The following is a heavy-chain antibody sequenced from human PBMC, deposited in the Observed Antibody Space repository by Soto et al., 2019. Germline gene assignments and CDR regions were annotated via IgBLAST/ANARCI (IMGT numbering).Heavy chain of an antibody. CDR3: AREGHYDYVWGSYRPYYFDY. D-gene: IGHD3-16*02. Sequence: RASVKVSCKASGYTFTSYGISWVRQAPGQGLEWMGWISAYNGNTNYAQKLQGRVTMTTDTSTSTAYMELRSLRSDDTAVYYCAREGHYDYVWGSYRPYYFDYWGQGTLVTVSS. V-gene: IGHV1-18*01. CDR2: ISAYNGNT. CDR1: GYTFTSYG. J-gene: IGHJ4*02.